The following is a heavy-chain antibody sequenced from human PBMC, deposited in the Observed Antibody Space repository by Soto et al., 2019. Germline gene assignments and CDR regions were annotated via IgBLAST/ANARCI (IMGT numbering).Heavy chain of an antibody. CDR2: IYYSGST. CDR3: ARVGGREPHDSELDY. Sequence: QVQLQESGPGLVKPSQTLSLTCTVSGGSISSGGYYWSWIRQHPGKGLEWIGYIYYSGSTYYNPSLNRRVTISVDTSKNQFSLKLSSVTAADTAVYYCARVGGREPHDSELDYCRQGTLVTVSS. V-gene: IGHV4-31*03. CDR1: GGSISSGGYY. J-gene: IGHJ4*02. D-gene: IGHD3-16*01.